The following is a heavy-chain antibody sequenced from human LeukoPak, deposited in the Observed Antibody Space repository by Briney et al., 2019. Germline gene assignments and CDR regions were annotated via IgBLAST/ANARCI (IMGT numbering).Heavy chain of an antibody. Sequence: PGGSLRLSCAASGVIFDSYEMNWVRQAPGKGLEWVAYISYSGNSIYYADSVKGRFTISRDNAKNSLYLQMSSLRAEDTATYYCAGDNIENGDLDYLDNWGQGTLVTVSS. D-gene: IGHD2-21*02. CDR3: AGDNIENGDLDYLDN. CDR1: GVIFDSYE. J-gene: IGHJ4*02. V-gene: IGHV3-48*03. CDR2: ISYSGNSI.